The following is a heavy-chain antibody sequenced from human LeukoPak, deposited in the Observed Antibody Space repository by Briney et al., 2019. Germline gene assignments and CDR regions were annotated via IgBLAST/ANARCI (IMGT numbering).Heavy chain of an antibody. D-gene: IGHD2-2*01. V-gene: IGHV1-69*01. CDR2: IIPIFGTA. CDR3: ARDRGLGYCSSTSCYGVYNWFDP. Sequence: ASVKVSCEASGGTFGSYAISWVRQAPGQGLEWMGGIIPIFGTANYAQKFQGRVTITADESTSTAYMELSSLRSEDTAVYYCARDRGLGYCSSTSCYGVYNWFDPWGQGTLVTVSS. CDR1: GGTFGSYA. J-gene: IGHJ5*02.